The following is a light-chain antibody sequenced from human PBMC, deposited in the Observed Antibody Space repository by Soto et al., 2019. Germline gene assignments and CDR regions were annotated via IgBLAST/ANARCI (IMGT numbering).Light chain of an antibody. CDR1: QSISSN. Sequence: DIVMTQSPVTLSVSPGERATLSCRASQSISSNLAWYQQKPGQAPRLLISGAYTRATGVPARFSGSGSGTEFTLTISSLQSEDFGVYYCQQYKNWLSTFGQGTRLEIK. V-gene: IGKV3-15*01. CDR3: QQYKNWLST. CDR2: GAY. J-gene: IGKJ5*01.